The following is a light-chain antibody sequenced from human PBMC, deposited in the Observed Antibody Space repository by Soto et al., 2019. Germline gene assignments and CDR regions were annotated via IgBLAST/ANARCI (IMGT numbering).Light chain of an antibody. CDR1: QSISSTY. J-gene: IGKJ1*01. CDR3: EQYYASSWT. CDR2: AAS. Sequence: EIVLTQSPGTLSLSPGERATLSCRASQSISSTYLAWYRQKPGQAPRLLIYAASSRATGIPDRFSGSGSGTDFNLTISRLEPEDFSVYYCEQYYASSWTCGQGTGVEIK. V-gene: IGKV3-20*01.